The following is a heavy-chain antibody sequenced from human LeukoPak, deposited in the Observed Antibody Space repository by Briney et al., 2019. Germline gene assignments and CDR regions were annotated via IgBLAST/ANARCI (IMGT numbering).Heavy chain of an antibody. CDR1: GESFSKYY. V-gene: IGHV4-34*01. Sequence: PSETLSLTCAVYGESFSKYYWSWIRQPPGKGLEWIGEINHSGNTNYNPSLKSRVTISVDRSKNQFSLKLSSVTAADTAVYYCARDWVGATDYWGQGTLVTVSS. CDR3: ARDWVGATDY. D-gene: IGHD1-26*01. J-gene: IGHJ4*02. CDR2: INHSGNT.